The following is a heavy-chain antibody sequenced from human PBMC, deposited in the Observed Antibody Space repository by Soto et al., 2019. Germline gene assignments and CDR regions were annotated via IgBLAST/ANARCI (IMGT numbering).Heavy chain of an antibody. CDR3: ARITGDAFDI. J-gene: IGHJ3*02. CDR1: GGSFSGYY. CDR2: INHSGST. D-gene: IGHD1-20*01. V-gene: IGHV4-34*01. Sequence: SETLSLTCAVYGGSFSGYYWSWIRQPPGKGLEWIGEINHSGSTNYNPSLKSRVTISVDTSKNQFSLKLSSVTAADTAVYYCARITGDAFDIWGQGTMVTVSS.